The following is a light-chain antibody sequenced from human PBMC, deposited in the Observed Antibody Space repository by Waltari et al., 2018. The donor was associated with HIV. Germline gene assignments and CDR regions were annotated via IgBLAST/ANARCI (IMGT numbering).Light chain of an antibody. V-gene: IGKV4-1*01. CDR1: HNISHTSNTRHS. CDR2: GAS. J-gene: IGKJ1*01. CDR3: QQYYSSPRT. Sequence: DIVMTQSPDSLSVSPGERATIHCTSSHNISHTSNTRHSLAWYKQKLGQSTKLLIYGASARESGVSDRFSGSGSGTFFTLSISSLQSEDVAIYFCQQYYSSPRTFGQGTKV.